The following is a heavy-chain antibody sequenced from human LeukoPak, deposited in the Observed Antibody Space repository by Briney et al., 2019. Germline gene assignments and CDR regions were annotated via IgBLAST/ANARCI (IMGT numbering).Heavy chain of an antibody. CDR3: AREEVQLPFDY. CDR2: INPNSGGT. J-gene: IGHJ4*02. Sequence: ASVKVSCKASGGTFSSYAISWVRQAPGQGLEWMGWINPNSGGTNYAQKFQGRVTMTRDTSISTAYMELSRLRSDDTAVYYCAREEVQLPFDYWGQGTLVTVSS. CDR1: GGTFSSYA. D-gene: IGHD5-18*01. V-gene: IGHV1-2*02.